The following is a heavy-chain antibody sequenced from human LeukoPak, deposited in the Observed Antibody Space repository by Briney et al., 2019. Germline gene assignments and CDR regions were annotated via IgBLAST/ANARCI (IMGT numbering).Heavy chain of an antibody. CDR3: ARDGGYTGGWTYGAGDY. V-gene: IGHV3-30*04. Sequence: GGSLRLSCAASGFTFSAYVMHWVRQAPGKGLECVAVISNDGNEKYYAGSVKGRFSISRDNSKNTLYLQMSSLRTEDTAVYYCARDGGYTGGWTYGAGDYWGQGALVTVSS. CDR1: GFTFSAYV. J-gene: IGHJ4*01. CDR2: ISNDGNEK. D-gene: IGHD2-8*02.